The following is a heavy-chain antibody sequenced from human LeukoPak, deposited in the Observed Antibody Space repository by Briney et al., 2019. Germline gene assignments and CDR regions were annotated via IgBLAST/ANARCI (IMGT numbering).Heavy chain of an antibody. V-gene: IGHV3-30*04. CDR1: GFTFSSYA. D-gene: IGHD5-18*01. CDR3: ARGGGTALVTVTFDY. Sequence: GGSLRLSCAASGFTFSSYALHWVRQAPGKGLECVAVISYDGSNKYYADSVKGRFTISRDNSKNTLYLQMNSLRAEDTAVCYCARGGGTALVTVTFDYWGQGTLATVSS. J-gene: IGHJ4*02. CDR2: ISYDGSNK.